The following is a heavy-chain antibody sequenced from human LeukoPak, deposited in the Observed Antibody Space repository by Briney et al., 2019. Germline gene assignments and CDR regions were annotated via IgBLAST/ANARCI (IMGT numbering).Heavy chain of an antibody. CDR2: ISSSGSTI. D-gene: IGHD1-1*01. J-gene: IGHJ4*02. CDR3: TRHNED. Sequence: GGSLRLSCAASGFTLSSYEMHWVRQAPGKGLEWVSYISSSGSTIYYADSVKGRFTISRDDSKNTAYLQMNSLKTEDTAVYYCTRHNEDWGQGTLVTVSS. CDR1: GFTLSSYE. V-gene: IGHV3-48*01.